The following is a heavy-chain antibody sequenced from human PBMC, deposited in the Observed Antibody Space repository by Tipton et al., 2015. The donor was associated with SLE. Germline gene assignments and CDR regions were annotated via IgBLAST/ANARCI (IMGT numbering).Heavy chain of an antibody. CDR3: ARGRLTGRSGLDS. CDR1: GFTFSAYG. J-gene: IGHJ4*02. Sequence: SLRLSCAASGFTFSAYGMHWVRQAPGKGLEWVAFIRFDGVKKYYADSVKGRFTISRDNSKNTLYLQMNSLRAEDTAVYYCARGRLTGRSGLDSWGQGTLVTVSS. V-gene: IGHV3-30*02. CDR2: IRFDGVKK. D-gene: IGHD3-9*01.